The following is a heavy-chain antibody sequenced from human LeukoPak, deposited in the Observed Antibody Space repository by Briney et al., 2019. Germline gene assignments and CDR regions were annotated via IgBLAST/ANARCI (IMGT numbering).Heavy chain of an antibody. Sequence: SETLSLTCTVSGYSINTGSYWAWIRQPPGQGLEYIASIYHSGSAYYNPSLRSRVTILVDTSKNQFSLKLSSVTAADTAVYYCARDTYYIGSPDYYYGMDVWGQGTTVTVSS. CDR2: IYHSGSA. D-gene: IGHD3-9*01. CDR1: GYSINTGSY. J-gene: IGHJ6*02. CDR3: ARDTYYIGSPDYYYGMDV. V-gene: IGHV4-38-2*02.